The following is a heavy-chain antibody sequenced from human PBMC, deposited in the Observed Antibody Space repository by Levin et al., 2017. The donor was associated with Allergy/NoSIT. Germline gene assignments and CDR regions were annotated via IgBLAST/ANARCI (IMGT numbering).Heavy chain of an antibody. CDR1: GYIFTSYW. V-gene: IGHV5-51*01. CDR3: ARSPSSGSGSRFDP. J-gene: IGHJ5*02. D-gene: IGHD3-10*01. Sequence: GGSLRLSCKGSGYIFTSYWIGWVRQMPGKGLEWMGIIYPGDSDTRYSPSFQGQVTISADKSISTAYLQWSSLKASDTAMYYCARSPSSGSGSRFDPWGQGTLVTVSS. CDR2: IYPGDSDT.